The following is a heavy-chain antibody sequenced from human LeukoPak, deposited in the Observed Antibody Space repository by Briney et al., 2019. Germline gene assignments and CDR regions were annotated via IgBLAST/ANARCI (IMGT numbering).Heavy chain of an antibody. D-gene: IGHD6-13*01. J-gene: IGHJ3*02. CDR2: IYYSGST. CDR1: GGSISSGGYY. V-gene: IGHV4-31*03. Sequence: KPSQTLSLTCTVSGGSISSGGYYWSWIRQHPGKGLEWIGYIYYSGSTYYNPSLKSRVTISVDTPKNQFSLKLSSVTAADTAVYYCAREAAAAGTGAFDIWGQGTMVTVSS. CDR3: AREAAAAGTGAFDI.